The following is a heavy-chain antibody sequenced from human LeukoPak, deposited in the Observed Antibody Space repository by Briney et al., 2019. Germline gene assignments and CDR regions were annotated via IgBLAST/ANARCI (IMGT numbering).Heavy chain of an antibody. D-gene: IGHD1-1*01. CDR3: ARGRTRVPYGCFDA. CDR1: GGSFSGYY. J-gene: IGHJ5*02. Sequence: SETLSLTCAVYGGSFSGYYWSWIRQPPGKGLEWIWEINHSGSATYNPYPKSRVSISFDTSKNQCSLKLSAVTAADTAVYCCARGRTRVPYGCFDACGQGTLVSVCS. V-gene: IGHV4-34*01. CDR2: INHSGSA.